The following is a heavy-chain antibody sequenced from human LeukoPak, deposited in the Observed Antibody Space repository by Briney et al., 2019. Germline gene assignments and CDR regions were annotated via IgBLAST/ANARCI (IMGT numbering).Heavy chain of an antibody. V-gene: IGHV4-4*07. CDR2: IYTSGST. CDR1: GGSISSYY. J-gene: IGHJ4*02. D-gene: IGHD3-3*01. CDR3: ARGAEYYAIWRGYAGYSDY. Sequence: SETLSLTCTVSGGSISSYYWSWIRQPAGKGLEWIGRIYTSGSTNYNPSLKSRVTMSVDTSKNQFSLKLSSVTAADTAVYYCARGAEYYAIWRGYAGYSDYWGQGISVTVSS.